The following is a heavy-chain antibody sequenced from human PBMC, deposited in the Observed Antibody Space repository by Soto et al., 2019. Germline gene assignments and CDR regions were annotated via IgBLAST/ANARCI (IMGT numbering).Heavy chain of an antibody. CDR3: ARAGGGYDFEVGFDY. CDR2: ISGSGGST. V-gene: IGHV3-23*01. J-gene: IGHJ4*02. Sequence: GGSLRLSCAASGFTFSSYAMSWVRQAPGKGLEWVSAISGSGGSTYYADSVKGRFTISRDNSKNTLYLQMNSLRAEDTAVYYCARAGGGYDFEVGFDYWGQGTLVTVSS. CDR1: GFTFSSYA. D-gene: IGHD5-12*01.